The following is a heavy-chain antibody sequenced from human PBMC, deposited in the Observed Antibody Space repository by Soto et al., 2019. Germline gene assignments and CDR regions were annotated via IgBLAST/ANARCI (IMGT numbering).Heavy chain of an antibody. V-gene: IGHV3-33*01. CDR3: ARERGACSGGSCYEYYYYYGMDV. Sequence: GGSLRLSCAASGFTFSSYGMHWVRQAPGKGLEWVAVIWYDGSNKYYADSVKGRFTISRDNSKNTLYLQVNSLRAEDTAVYYWARERGACSGGSCYEYYYYYGMDVWGQGTTVTVFS. J-gene: IGHJ6*02. D-gene: IGHD2-15*01. CDR2: IWYDGSNK. CDR1: GFTFSSYG.